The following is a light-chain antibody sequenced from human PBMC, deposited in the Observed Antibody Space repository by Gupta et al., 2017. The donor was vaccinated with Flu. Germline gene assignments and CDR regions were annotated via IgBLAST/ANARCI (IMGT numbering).Light chain of an antibody. V-gene: IGKV3-15*01. Sequence: GERATVSCRASQSVSINLAWYQEKPGRTPRLLIYDAFTRATGVPGRFSGSGSGTEFTLTISSLQPEDFAIYYCFQYDHWLPTFGQGTRVEI. CDR1: QSVSIN. CDR3: FQYDHWLPT. J-gene: IGKJ1*01. CDR2: DAF.